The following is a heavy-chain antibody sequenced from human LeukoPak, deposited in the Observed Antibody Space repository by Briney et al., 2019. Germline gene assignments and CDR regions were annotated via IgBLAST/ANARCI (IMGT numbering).Heavy chain of an antibody. J-gene: IGHJ4*02. CDR2: ISAYNGNT. D-gene: IGHD3-10*01. V-gene: IGHV1-18*01. CDR3: ARDSRGVIPVDY. Sequence: ASVKVSCKASGYTFTSYGISWVRQAPGQGLEWMGWISAYNGNTNNAQKLQGRVTMTTDTSTSTAYMELRSLRSDDTAVYYCARDSRGVIPVDYWGQGTLVTVSS. CDR1: GYTFTSYG.